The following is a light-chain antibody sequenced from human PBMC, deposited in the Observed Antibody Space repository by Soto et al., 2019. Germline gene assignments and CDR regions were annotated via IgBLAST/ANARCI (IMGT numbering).Light chain of an antibody. Sequence: GDRVTITCRSSEDISTWLAWYQQKPGKAPKLLIYAASSLQSGVPSRFSGSGSGTDFTLTISSLQPEDFATYYCQHADSFPLITFGQGTRLEIK. V-gene: IGKV1-12*01. CDR1: EDISTW. CDR2: AAS. CDR3: QHADSFPLIT. J-gene: IGKJ5*01.